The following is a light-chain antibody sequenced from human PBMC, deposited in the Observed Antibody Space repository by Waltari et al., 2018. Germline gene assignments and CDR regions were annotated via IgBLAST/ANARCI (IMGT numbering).Light chain of an antibody. CDR2: KAS. V-gene: IGKV1-5*03. Sequence: IQLTQSPSTLSASVADRFTITCRASQSIRKWLAWYQQKPGKAPKLLIYKASTLESGVPSRFSGSGSGTEFTLTISSLQPDDFATYYCQQYNSYSLLSFGGGTKVEIE. J-gene: IGKJ4*01. CDR3: QQYNSYSLLS. CDR1: QSIRKW.